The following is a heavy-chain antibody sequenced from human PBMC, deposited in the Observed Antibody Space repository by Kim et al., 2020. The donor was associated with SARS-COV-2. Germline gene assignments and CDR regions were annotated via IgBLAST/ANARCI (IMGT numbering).Heavy chain of an antibody. V-gene: IGHV4-34*01. CDR2: INHSGST. D-gene: IGHD3-10*01. J-gene: IGHJ5*02. CDR1: GGSFSGYY. CDR3: ARGGTMVRGVIRFAHWFDP. Sequence: SETLSLTCAVYGGSFSGYYWSWIRQPPGKGLEWIGEINHSGSTNYNPSLKSRVTISVDTSKNQFSLKLSSVTAADTAVYYCARGGTMVRGVIRFAHWFDPWGQGTLVTVSS.